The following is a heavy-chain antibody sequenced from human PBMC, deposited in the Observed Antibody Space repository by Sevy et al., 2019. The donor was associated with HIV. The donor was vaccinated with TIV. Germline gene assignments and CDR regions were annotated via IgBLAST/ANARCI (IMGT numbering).Heavy chain of an antibody. CDR2: INPNSGGT. V-gene: IGHV1-2*02. CDR3: ASRTVTTALEY. D-gene: IGHD4-17*01. CDR1: GYTFTGYY. Sequence: ASVKVSCKASGYTFTGYYLHWLRQAPGQGLEGMGWINPNSGGTNYAQKFQGRVTMTRQTSISTAYMELSRLRSDDTAVYYCASRTVTTALEYWGQGTLVTVSS. J-gene: IGHJ4*02.